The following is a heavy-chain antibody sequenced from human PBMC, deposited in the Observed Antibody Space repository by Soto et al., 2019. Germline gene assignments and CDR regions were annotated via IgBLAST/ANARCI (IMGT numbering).Heavy chain of an antibody. V-gene: IGHV3-30-3*01. D-gene: IGHD5-12*01. CDR1: GFTFSSYA. Sequence: QVQLVESGGGVVQPGRSLRLPCAASGFTFSSYAMHWVRQAPGKGLEWVAVISYDGSNKYYADSVKGRFTISRDNSKNTLYLQMNSLRAEDTAVYYCARALVIVATPGGVAGYYYGMDVWGQGTTVTVSS. J-gene: IGHJ6*02. CDR2: ISYDGSNK. CDR3: ARALVIVATPGGVAGYYYGMDV.